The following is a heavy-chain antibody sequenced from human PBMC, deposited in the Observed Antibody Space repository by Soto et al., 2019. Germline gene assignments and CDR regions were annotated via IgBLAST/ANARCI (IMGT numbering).Heavy chain of an antibody. Sequence: SVPRLVNPTQTLTLSCAFSAFSLNTRGVGVGWIRQSPGKALEWLTLIYWDDEKRLNPSLEKRITITKDTSENQVVLSMTSMDPADSGTYFCARYTSSRGFYFDFWGQGALDTVSS. D-gene: IGHD6-13*01. CDR3: ARYTSSRGFYFDF. CDR1: AFSLNTRGVG. J-gene: IGHJ4*02. CDR2: IYWDDEK. V-gene: IGHV2-5*02.